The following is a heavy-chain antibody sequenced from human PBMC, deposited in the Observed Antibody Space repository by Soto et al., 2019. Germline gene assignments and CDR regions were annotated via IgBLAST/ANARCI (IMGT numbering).Heavy chain of an antibody. D-gene: IGHD2-2*01. Sequence: ASVKVSCKTSGYTFSNYGITWVRQAPGQPLEWLGWISLYSDGTNYAQKFQGRVSMTTDTSTTTAYMELRSLRSDDTAVYYCARVVPGSEAWFGAWGQGTLVTVSS. J-gene: IGHJ5*02. CDR1: GYTFSNYG. V-gene: IGHV1-18*01. CDR2: ISLYSDGT. CDR3: ARVVPGSEAWFGA.